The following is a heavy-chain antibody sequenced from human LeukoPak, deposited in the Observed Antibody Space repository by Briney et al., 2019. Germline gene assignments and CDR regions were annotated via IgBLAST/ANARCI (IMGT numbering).Heavy chain of an antibody. CDR1: GGTFSSYA. V-gene: IGHV1-69*04. J-gene: IGHJ6*03. D-gene: IGHD7-27*01. CDR3: ARGLGHYYYYYMDV. CDR2: IIPILGIA. Sequence: SVKVSCKAPGGTFSSYAISWVRQAPGQGLEWMGRIIPILGIANYAQKFQGRVTITADKSTSTAYMELSSLRSEDTAVYYCARGLGHYYYYYMDVWGKGTTVTVSS.